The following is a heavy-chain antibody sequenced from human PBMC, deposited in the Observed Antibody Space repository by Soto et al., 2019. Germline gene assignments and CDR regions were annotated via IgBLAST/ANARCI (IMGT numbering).Heavy chain of an antibody. J-gene: IGHJ5*02. V-gene: IGHV4-61*01. CDR2: IYNSGYT. Sequence: SETLSLTCSVSGASVSSDNYYWSWIRQPPGKGLEWIGYIYNSGYTNYNPSLKSRVTISAGASKSQFSLKMNSMTAADTAVYYCAREFSYVDSWFDPWGQGTLVTVSS. CDR3: AREFSYVDSWFDP. CDR1: GASVSSDNYY. D-gene: IGHD4-17*01.